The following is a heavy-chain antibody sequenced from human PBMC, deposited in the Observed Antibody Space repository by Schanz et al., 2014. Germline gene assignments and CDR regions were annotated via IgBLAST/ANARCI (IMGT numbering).Heavy chain of an antibody. Sequence: QVQLVQSGAEVKKPGASVKVSCKSSGYTFTDYHIHWVRQAPGQGLEYMGRINPNSGGTNFAQKLQGRVTMTRDTSISTVYMELSRLRSDDTAVYYCAREGTVIRGVSGGFDPWGQGTLVTVSS. D-gene: IGHD3-10*01. CDR1: GYTFTDYH. J-gene: IGHJ5*02. CDR2: INPNSGGT. CDR3: AREGTVIRGVSGGFDP. V-gene: IGHV1-2*06.